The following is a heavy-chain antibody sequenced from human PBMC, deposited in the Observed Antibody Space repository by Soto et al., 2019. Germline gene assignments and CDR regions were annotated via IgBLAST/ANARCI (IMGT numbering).Heavy chain of an antibody. Sequence: GGSLRLSCAASGFTFSSYAMSWVRQAPGKGLEWVSAISGSGGSTYCADSVKGRFTISRDNSKNTLYLQMNSLRAEDTAVYYCAKRVLSITMVRGVSEAFDIWGQGTMVTVSS. D-gene: IGHD3-10*01. J-gene: IGHJ3*02. CDR3: AKRVLSITMVRGVSEAFDI. CDR1: GFTFSSYA. CDR2: ISGSGGST. V-gene: IGHV3-23*01.